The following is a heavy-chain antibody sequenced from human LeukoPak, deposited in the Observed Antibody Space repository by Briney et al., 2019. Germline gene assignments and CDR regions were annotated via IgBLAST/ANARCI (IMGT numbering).Heavy chain of an antibody. J-gene: IGHJ4*02. V-gene: IGHV3-23*01. CDR1: GFTFSSYA. CDR2: ISGSGVST. CDR3: AKERRGYCSSTSCYPTDY. Sequence: GGSLRLSCAASGFTFSSYAMSWVRQAPGKGLEWVSAISGSGVSTYYADSVKGRFTISRDNSKNTLYLPMNSLRAEDTAVYYCAKERRGYCSSTSCYPTDYWGQGTLVTVSS. D-gene: IGHD2-2*01.